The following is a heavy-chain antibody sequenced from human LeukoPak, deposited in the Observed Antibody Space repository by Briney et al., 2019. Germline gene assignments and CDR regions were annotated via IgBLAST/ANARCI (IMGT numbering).Heavy chain of an antibody. D-gene: IGHD3-9*01. J-gene: IGHJ6*02. V-gene: IGHV1-8*01. CDR3: ARGGVLRYFDWFPIYYYGMDV. CDR1: GYTFTSYD. Sequence: GASVNVSCKASGYTFTSYDINWVRQATGQGLEGMGWMNPNSGNTGYAQKFQGRVTMTRNTSISTAYMELSSLRSEDTAVYYCARGGVLRYFDWFPIYYYGMDVWGQGTTVTVSS. CDR2: MNPNSGNT.